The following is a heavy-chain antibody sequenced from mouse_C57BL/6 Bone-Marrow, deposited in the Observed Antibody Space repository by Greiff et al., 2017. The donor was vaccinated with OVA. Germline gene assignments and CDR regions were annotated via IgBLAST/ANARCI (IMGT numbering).Heavy chain of an antibody. CDR1: GYSFTDYN. CDR3: ARSRQLRLLSWFAY. CDR2: INPNYGTT. D-gene: IGHD3-2*02. V-gene: IGHV1-39*01. J-gene: IGHJ3*01. Sequence: EVQLQQSGPELVKPGASVKISCKASGYSFTDYNMNWVKQSNGKSLEWIGVINPNYGTTSYNQKFKGKATLTVDQSSSTAYMQLNSLTSEDSAVDYGARSRQLRLLSWFAYWGQGTLVTVSA.